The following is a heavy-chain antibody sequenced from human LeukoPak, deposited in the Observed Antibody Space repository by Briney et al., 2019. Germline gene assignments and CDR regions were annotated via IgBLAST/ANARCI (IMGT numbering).Heavy chain of an antibody. CDR2: VNPNNGVP. J-gene: IGHJ5*02. D-gene: IGHD2-2*01. CDR3: AREVGYSSSYYGRFDP. CDR1: GYTFTGYY. V-gene: IGHV1-2*06. Sequence: ASVKISCKVSGYTFTGYYMHWVRQAPGQGLEWMGRVNPNNGVPNYAQKFQGRVTMTRDTAISTFYMELSSLRSDDTAVYFCAREVGYSSSYYGRFDPWGQGTLVIVSS.